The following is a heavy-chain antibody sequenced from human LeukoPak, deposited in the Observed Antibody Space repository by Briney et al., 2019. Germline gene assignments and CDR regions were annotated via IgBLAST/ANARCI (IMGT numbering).Heavy chain of an antibody. CDR3: ARHCSSENAFDI. D-gene: IGHD6-6*01. Sequence: SQTLSLTCTVSGGSISSGGYYWSWIRQHPGKGLEWIGYIYYSGSTYYNLSLKSRVTISVDTSKNQFSLKLSSVTAADTAVYYCARHCSSENAFDIWGQGTMVTVSS. J-gene: IGHJ3*02. CDR2: IYYSGST. V-gene: IGHV4-31*03. CDR1: GGSISSGGYY.